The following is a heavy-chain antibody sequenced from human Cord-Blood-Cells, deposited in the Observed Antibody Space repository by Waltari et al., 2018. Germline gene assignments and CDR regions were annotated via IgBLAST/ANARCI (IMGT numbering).Heavy chain of an antibody. CDR3: ARGEYFDY. Sequence: QVQLQQSGPGLVKPSQTLPLTCAISGDSVSSNSASWNWIRQSPSRGLGWLGWTYYRSKGYNDDAVAVKSRITINPDTSKNQFSLQLNSVTPEDTAVYYCARGEYFDYWGQGTLVTVSS. V-gene: IGHV6-1*01. CDR1: GDSVSSNSAS. CDR2: TYYRSKGYN. J-gene: IGHJ4*02.